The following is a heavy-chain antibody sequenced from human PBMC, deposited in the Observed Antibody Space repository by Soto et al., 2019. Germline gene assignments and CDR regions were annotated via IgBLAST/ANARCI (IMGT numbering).Heavy chain of an antibody. J-gene: IGHJ5*02. D-gene: IGHD2-2*01. CDR1: GYTFTSYD. V-gene: IGHV1-8*01. CDR3: ARRGEIVVVPAAPPYYWFDP. Sequence: ASVKVSCKASGYTFTSYDINWVRQATRQGLEWMGWMNPNSGNTGYAQKFQGRVTMTRNTSISTAYMELSSLRSEDTAVCYCARRGEIVVVPAAPPYYWFDPWGQGTLVTVSS. CDR2: MNPNSGNT.